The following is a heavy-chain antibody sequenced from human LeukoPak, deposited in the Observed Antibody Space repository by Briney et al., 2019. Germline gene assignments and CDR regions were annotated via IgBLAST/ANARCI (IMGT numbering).Heavy chain of an antibody. V-gene: IGHV3-74*01. J-gene: IGHJ6*02. CDR1: GFTFSRYW. Sequence: PGGSLRLSCAASGFTFSRYWMHWVREAPGKGLVWVSRIKTDGTYTSYADSVKGRFTISRDNAKSTLYLQMNALRGEDTAVYYCASEEGGLDVWRQGTTVTVSS. CDR3: ASEEGGLDV. CDR2: IKTDGTYT.